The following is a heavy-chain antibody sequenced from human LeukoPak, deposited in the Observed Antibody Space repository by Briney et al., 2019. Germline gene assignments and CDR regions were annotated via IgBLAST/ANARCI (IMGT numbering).Heavy chain of an antibody. CDR2: ISGSGGST. Sequence: GGSLRLSCAASGFTFSSYAVSWVRQAPGKGLEWVSAISGSGGSTYYADSVKGRFTISRDNSKNTLYLQMNSLRAEDTAVYYCANTLLTTVTTLSLGAFDIWGQGTMVTVSS. J-gene: IGHJ3*02. CDR3: ANTLLTTVTTLSLGAFDI. V-gene: IGHV3-23*01. D-gene: IGHD4-17*01. CDR1: GFTFSSYA.